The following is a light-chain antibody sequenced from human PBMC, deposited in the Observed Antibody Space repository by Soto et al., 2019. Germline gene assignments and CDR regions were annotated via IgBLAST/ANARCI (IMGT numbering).Light chain of an antibody. J-gene: IGLJ1*01. V-gene: IGLV2-23*02. CDR1: SSDVGSYNL. CDR2: VVG. Sequence: QSALTQPASVSGSPGQSITISCTGTSSDVGSYNLVSWYQHHPGKAPKLIIYVVGKRPSGVSSRFSGSKSGNTASLTISGLQAEDEADYYCCSYAGSGTPDVFGTGTKLTVL. CDR3: CSYAGSGTPDV.